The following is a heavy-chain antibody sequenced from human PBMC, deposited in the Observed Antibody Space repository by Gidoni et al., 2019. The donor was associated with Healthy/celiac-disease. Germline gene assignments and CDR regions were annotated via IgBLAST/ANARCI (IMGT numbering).Heavy chain of an antibody. V-gene: IGHV3-33*01. D-gene: IGHD3-10*01. CDR2: IWYDVSNK. J-gene: IGHJ3*02. CDR1: GFTFSSYG. CDR3: ARSPMGMAFDI. Sequence: QVQLVESGGGVVQPGRSLRLSCAASGFTFSSYGMHWVRQAPGKGLGWVAVIWYDVSNKYYADSVKGRFTISRDNSKNTLSLQMNSLRAEDTAVYYCARSPMGMAFDIWGQGTMVTVSS.